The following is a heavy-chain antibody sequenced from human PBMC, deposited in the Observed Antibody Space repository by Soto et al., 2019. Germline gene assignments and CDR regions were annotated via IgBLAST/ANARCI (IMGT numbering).Heavy chain of an antibody. CDR2: ISVNNGNT. D-gene: IGHD4-17*01. V-gene: IGHV1-18*01. CDR1: GYTFTSYG. J-gene: IGHJ4*02. CDR3: ARDVDADFRTDFDY. Sequence: GASVKVSCKASGYTFTSYGISWVRQAPGQGLEWMGWISVNNGNTNYAQKLQGRFTISRDNAEKSVYLEMESLRDEDTALYYCARDVDADFRTDFDYWGRGTLVTVSS.